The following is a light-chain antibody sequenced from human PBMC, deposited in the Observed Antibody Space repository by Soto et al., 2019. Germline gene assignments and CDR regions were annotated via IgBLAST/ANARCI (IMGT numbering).Light chain of an antibody. V-gene: IGKV3-15*01. CDR3: QQYGSSRTWT. CDR2: SAS. Sequence: EIVMTQSPATLSVSPGGRATLSCRASQSISDTLAWYQQKPGQAPRLLIYSASRGATGFPARFSGSGSGTDFTLTISSLQSEDFAVYYCQQYGSSRTWTFGQGTKVDIK. J-gene: IGKJ1*01. CDR1: QSISDT.